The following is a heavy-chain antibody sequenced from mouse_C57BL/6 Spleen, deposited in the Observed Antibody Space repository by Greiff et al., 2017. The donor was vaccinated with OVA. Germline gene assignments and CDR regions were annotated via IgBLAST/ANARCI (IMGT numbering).Heavy chain of an antibody. CDR2: ISGGGGNT. V-gene: IGHV5-9*01. J-gene: IGHJ1*03. CDR3: ARQIPNYYGSSYGYCDV. Sequence: EVKLVESGGGLVKPGGSLKLSCAASGFTFSSYTMSWVRQTPEKRLEWVATISGGGGNTYYPDSVKGRCTISRDNAKNTLYLQMSSLRSEDTALYYCARQIPNYYGSSYGYCDVWGTGTTVTVSS. D-gene: IGHD1-1*01. CDR1: GFTFSSYT.